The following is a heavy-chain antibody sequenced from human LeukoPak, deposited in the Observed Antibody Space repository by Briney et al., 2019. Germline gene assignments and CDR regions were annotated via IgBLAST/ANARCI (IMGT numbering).Heavy chain of an antibody. CDR2: ISGSGGST. V-gene: IGHV3-23*01. Sequence: PGGSLRLSCAASGLTFSNYGMSWVRQAPGKGLKWVSAISGSGGSTYYADSVKGRFTIARDNSKNTLYMQMNSLRVEDTAVYYCAKGGEWLVSSAYYYYYMDVWGKGTTVTISS. CDR1: GLTFSNYG. J-gene: IGHJ6*03. D-gene: IGHD6-19*01. CDR3: AKGGEWLVSSAYYYYYMDV.